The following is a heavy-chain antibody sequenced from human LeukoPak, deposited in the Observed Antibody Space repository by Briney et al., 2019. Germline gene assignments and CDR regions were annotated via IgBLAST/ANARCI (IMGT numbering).Heavy chain of an antibody. CDR1: GGSTSSYH. J-gene: IGHJ4*02. Sequence: PSETPSLTCTLSGGSTSSYHSYWIRDSPQEGVWRSGYIFSTGSTNYNPSLRSRVTISLDTSKSQFSLRLTSVAAADTAGYYGARRYGSGSYDKFDYWGQGTLVTVSS. CDR2: IFSTGST. V-gene: IGHV4-59*08. D-gene: IGHD3-10*01. CDR3: ARRYGSGSYDKFDY.